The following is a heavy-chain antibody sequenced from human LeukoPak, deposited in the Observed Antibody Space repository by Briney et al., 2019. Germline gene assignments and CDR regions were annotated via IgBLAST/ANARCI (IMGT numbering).Heavy chain of an antibody. V-gene: IGHV1-2*02. CDR2: INPNSGGT. CDR1: GYTFTGYY. J-gene: IGHJ3*02. CDR3: ASQSRIITIFGVVMTAHAFDI. D-gene: IGHD3-3*01. Sequence: ASVKVSCKASGYTFTGYYMHWVRQAPGQGLEWMGWINPNSGGTNYAQKFHGRGTMTRDKAISTAYMELTRLRPGDKAVYYCASQSRIITIFGVVMTAHAFDIWGQGTMVTVSS.